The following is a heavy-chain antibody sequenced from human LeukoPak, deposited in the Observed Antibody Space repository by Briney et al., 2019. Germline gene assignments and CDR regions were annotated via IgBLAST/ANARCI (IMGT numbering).Heavy chain of an antibody. J-gene: IGHJ4*02. D-gene: IGHD6-19*01. CDR3: ARDPPPVTWGIAVAGGGDY. Sequence: ASVKVSCKASGYTFTSYYMHWVRQAPGQGLEWMGIINPSGGSTSYAQKFQGRVTMTGDTSTSTVYMELSSLRSEDTAVYYCARDPPPVTWGIAVAGGGDYWGQGTLVTVSS. CDR1: GYTFTSYY. CDR2: INPSGGST. V-gene: IGHV1-46*01.